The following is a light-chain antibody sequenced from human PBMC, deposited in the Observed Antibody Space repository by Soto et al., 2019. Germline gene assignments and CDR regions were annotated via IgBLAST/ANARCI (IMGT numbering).Light chain of an antibody. CDR3: QQTYRAPIT. J-gene: IGKJ5*01. V-gene: IGKV1-39*01. CDR1: QSISSY. Sequence: DIQMPQSPSALSASIGDRVTITCRASQSISSYLNWYQQKPGKVPKLLIHASTNLQSGVPSRFSGRGAGTDFTFTISTLQPEDFATYYCQQTYRAPITFGQGTRLEIK. CDR2: AST.